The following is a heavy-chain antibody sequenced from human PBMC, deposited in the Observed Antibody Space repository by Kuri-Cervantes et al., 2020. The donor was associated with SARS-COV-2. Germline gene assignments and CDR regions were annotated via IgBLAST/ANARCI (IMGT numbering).Heavy chain of an antibody. D-gene: IGHD2-2*02. J-gene: IGHJ6*03. CDR3: AKGPRYCSSTSCYRGPYYYYYYTDV. CDR1: GFTFSSYA. Sequence: GGSLRLSCAASGFTFSSYAMSWVRQAPGKGLEWVSAISGSGGSTYYADSVKGRFTISRDNSKNTLYLQMNSLRAEDTAVYYCAKGPRYCSSTSCYRGPYYYYYYTDVWGKGTTVIISS. V-gene: IGHV3-23*01. CDR2: ISGSGGST.